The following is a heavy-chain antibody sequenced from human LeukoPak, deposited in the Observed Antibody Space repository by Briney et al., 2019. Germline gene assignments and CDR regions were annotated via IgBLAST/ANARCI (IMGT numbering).Heavy chain of an antibody. D-gene: IGHD4-17*01. V-gene: IGHV3-23*01. CDR3: AKDPNGDYIGTFDI. J-gene: IGHJ3*02. CDR2: ITGSGGRT. CDR1: GFTFSSYA. Sequence: GGSLRLSCAASGFTFSSYAMNWIRQAPGKGLEWVSSITGSGGRTQYADSVQGRFTISRDNSKNTLYLQMNSLRAEDTAVYYCAKDPNGDYIGTFDIWGQGTMVTVSS.